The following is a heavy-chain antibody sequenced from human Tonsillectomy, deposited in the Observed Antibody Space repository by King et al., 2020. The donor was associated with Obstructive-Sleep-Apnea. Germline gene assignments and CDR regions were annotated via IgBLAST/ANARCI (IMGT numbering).Heavy chain of an antibody. V-gene: IGHV3-73*01. J-gene: IGHJ4*02. Sequence: VQLVESGGGLVQPGGSLKLSCAASGFTLSGSHMHWVRQASGKGLEWVGHVRREVDGFATAYGASVKGRFIISRDESKNTAYLEMNSLKTEDTSVYYCARQTNSCHDYWGQGTLVTVSS. D-gene: IGHD2-2*01. CDR3: ARQTNSCHDY. CDR2: VRREVDGFAT. CDR1: GFTLSGSH.